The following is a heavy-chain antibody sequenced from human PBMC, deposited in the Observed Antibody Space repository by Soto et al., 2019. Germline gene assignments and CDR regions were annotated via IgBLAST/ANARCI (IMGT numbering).Heavy chain of an antibody. CDR3: ARGFPLGFDP. Sequence: VSCKASGYTFTSYAIDWVRQAPGQRLEWMGWINAGNGNTKYSQKFQGRVTITRDTSASTAYMELSSLRSEDTAVYYCARGFPLGFDPWGQGTLVTVSS. CDR2: INAGNGNT. D-gene: IGHD3-3*01. J-gene: IGHJ5*02. CDR1: GYTFTSYA. V-gene: IGHV1-3*01.